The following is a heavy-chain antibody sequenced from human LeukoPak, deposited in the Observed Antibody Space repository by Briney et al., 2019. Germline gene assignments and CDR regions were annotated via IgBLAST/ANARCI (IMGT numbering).Heavy chain of an antibody. CDR3: ARDEGLVTPSVGYFQH. CDR1: GGSISSYY. J-gene: IGHJ1*01. CDR2: IYYSGST. V-gene: IGHV4-59*01. D-gene: IGHD4-23*01. Sequence: PSETLSLTCTVSGGSISSYYWSWIRQPPGKGLEWIGYIYYSGSTNYNPSLKSRVTISVDTSKNQFSLKLSSVTAADTAVYYCARDEGLVTPSVGYFQHWGQGTLVTVSS.